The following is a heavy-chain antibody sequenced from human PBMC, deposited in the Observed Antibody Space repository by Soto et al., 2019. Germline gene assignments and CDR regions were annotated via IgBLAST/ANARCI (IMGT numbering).Heavy chain of an antibody. Sequence: SETLSLTCAVYGGSFSGYYWSWIRQPPGKGLEWIGDINHSGSTNYNPSLKSRVTISIDTSKNQFSLKLSSVTAADTAVYYCARHAIFGVVTSNSNWFDPWGQGTLVTVSS. CDR3: ARHAIFGVVTSNSNWFDP. D-gene: IGHD3-3*01. J-gene: IGHJ5*02. CDR1: GGSFSGYY. CDR2: INHSGST. V-gene: IGHV4-34*01.